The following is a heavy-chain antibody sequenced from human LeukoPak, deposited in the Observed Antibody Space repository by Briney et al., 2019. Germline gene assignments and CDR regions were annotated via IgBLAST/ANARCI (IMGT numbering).Heavy chain of an antibody. V-gene: IGHV3-33*01. J-gene: IGHJ4*02. CDR2: IWYDGSNK. Sequence: SCKASGYTFTGYFMHWVRQAPGKGLEWVAVIWYDGSNKYYADSVKGRFTISRDNSKNTLYLQMNSLRAEDTAVYYCARAPQYVFYFDYWGQGTLVTVSS. D-gene: IGHD2-2*01. CDR1: GYTFTGYF. CDR3: ARAPQYVFYFDY.